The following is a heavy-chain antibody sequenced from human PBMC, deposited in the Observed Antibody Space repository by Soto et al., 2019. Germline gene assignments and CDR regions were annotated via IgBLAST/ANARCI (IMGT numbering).Heavy chain of an antibody. CDR2: IYYSGST. Sequence: SETLSLTCTVSGGSISSYYWSWIRQPPGKGLEWIGYIYYSGSTNYNPSLKSRVTISVDTSKNQFSLKLSSVTAADTAVYYRARSYLYYSNLDYWGQGTLVTVSS. CDR3: ARSYLYYSNLDY. D-gene: IGHD4-4*01. CDR1: GGSISSYY. J-gene: IGHJ4*02. V-gene: IGHV4-59*01.